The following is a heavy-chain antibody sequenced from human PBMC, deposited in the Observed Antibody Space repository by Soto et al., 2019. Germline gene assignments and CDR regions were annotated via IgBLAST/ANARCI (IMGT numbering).Heavy chain of an antibody. V-gene: IGHV4-4*07. Sequence: QVQLQESGPGLVKPSETLSLTCTVSGGSISSYYWSWIRQPAGKGLEWIGRIYTSGSTNYNPSLKSRDTMSVDTSKNQCSLKLSSVTAADTAVYYCERARRYCSGGSCYLNFDYWGQGTLVTVSS. D-gene: IGHD2-15*01. CDR3: ERARRYCSGGSCYLNFDY. CDR2: IYTSGST. CDR1: GGSISSYY. J-gene: IGHJ4*02.